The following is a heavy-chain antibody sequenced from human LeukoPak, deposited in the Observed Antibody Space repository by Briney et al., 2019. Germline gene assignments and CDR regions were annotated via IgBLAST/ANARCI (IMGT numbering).Heavy chain of an antibody. Sequence: PGGSLRLSCAASGFTFSSSAMSWVRQAPGKGLEWVSGISGSGDTYYADSVKGRFTISRDNSKNTLYLQMNSLRAEDTAVYYCAREGPPWGYCSGGSCNPTYYFDYWGQGTLVTVSS. CDR3: AREGPPWGYCSGGSCNPTYYFDY. V-gene: IGHV3-23*01. CDR2: ISGSGDT. D-gene: IGHD2-15*01. J-gene: IGHJ4*02. CDR1: GFTFSSSA.